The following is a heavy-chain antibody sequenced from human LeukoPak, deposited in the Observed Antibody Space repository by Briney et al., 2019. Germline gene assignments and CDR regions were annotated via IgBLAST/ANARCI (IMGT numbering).Heavy chain of an antibody. CDR3: AKSSDFWSGYLDY. CDR2: ISWNSGSI. V-gene: IGHV3-9*01. J-gene: IGHJ4*02. CDR1: GFTFDDYA. D-gene: IGHD3-3*01. Sequence: QAGGSLRLSCAASGFTFDDYAMHWVRQAPGKGLEWVSGISWNSGSIGYADSVKGRFTISRDNAKNSLYLQMNSLRAEDTAVYYCAKSSDFWSGYLDYWGQGTLVTVSS.